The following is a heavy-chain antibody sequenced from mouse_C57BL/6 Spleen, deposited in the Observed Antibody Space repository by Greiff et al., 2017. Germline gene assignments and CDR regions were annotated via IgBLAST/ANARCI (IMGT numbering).Heavy chain of an antibody. V-gene: IGHV1-55*01. CDR1: GYTFTSYW. CDR2: IYPGSGST. J-gene: IGHJ4*01. Sequence: QVQLQQPGAELVKPGASVKMSCKASGYTFTSYWITWVKQRPGQGLEWIGDIYPGSGSTNYNEKFKSKATLTVDTSSSTAYMQLSSPTSEDSAVYYCARSGITRAMDYWGQGTSVTVSS. D-gene: IGHD2-4*01. CDR3: ARSGITRAMDY.